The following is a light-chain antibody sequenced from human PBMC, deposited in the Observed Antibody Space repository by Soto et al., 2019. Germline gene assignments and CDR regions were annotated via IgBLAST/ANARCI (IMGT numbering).Light chain of an antibody. CDR2: NNN. J-gene: IGLJ2*01. CDR3: QSYDSSLSGVV. Sequence: QSVLTQPPSVSGAPGQGVTISCTGSNSNIGAGYDVHWYQQLPGTAPKLLIYNNNNRPSGVPDRFSGSKSGTSASLAITGLQAEDEADYYCQSYDSSLSGVVFGGGTKLTVL. CDR1: NSNIGAGYD. V-gene: IGLV1-40*01.